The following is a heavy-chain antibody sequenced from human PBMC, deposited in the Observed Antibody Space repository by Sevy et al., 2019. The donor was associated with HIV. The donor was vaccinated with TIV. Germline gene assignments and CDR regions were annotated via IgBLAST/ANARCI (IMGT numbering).Heavy chain of an antibody. V-gene: IGHV3-23*01. J-gene: IGHJ4*02. D-gene: IGHD3-3*01. CDR2: ISFSGSKT. CDR3: AKTPFMDFWNDYYSFYFDF. CDR1: GFNFNNYA. Sequence: GGSLRLSCAAAGFNFNNYAMTWVRQAPGKGLEWVSGISFSGSKTYYAESVKGRFSISRDPSKNMLYLQMNNVRVEDTAVYSCAKTPFMDFWNDYYSFYFDFWGQGTLVTVSS.